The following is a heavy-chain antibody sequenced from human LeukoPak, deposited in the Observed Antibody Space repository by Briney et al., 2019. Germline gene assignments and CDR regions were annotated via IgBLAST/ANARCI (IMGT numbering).Heavy chain of an antibody. D-gene: IGHD3-10*01. V-gene: IGHV3-21*01. J-gene: IGHJ4*02. CDR1: GFTFSSYS. CDR2: ISSSSSYI. Sequence: NPGGSLRLSCAASGFTFSSYSMNWVPQAPGKGLEWVSSISSSSSYIYYADSVKGRFTISRDNAKNSLYLQMNSLRAEDTAVYYCARENYYGSGSQYFDYWGQGTLVTVSS. CDR3: ARENYYGSGSQYFDY.